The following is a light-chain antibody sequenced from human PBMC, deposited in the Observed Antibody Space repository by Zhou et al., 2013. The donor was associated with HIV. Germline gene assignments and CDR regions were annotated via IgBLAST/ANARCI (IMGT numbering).Light chain of an antibody. CDR1: QSVSSW. CDR3: QQYNSYSSYS. V-gene: IGKV1-5*03. CDR2: KAS. Sequence: DIQMTQSPSTLSASVGDRVTITCRASQSVSSWLAWYQQKPGEAPKLLIYKASSLESGVPSRFSGSGSGTDFTLTISSLQPDDFATYYCQQYNSYSSYSFGQGTKLEFK. J-gene: IGKJ2*01.